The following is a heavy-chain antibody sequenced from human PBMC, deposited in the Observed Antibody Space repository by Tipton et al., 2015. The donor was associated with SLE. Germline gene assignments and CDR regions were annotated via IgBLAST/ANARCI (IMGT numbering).Heavy chain of an antibody. V-gene: IGHV3-21*01. D-gene: IGHD3-3*01. J-gene: IGHJ6*02. CDR3: ARRKDDFWSGDYYGMDV. Sequence: SLRLSCAASGFTFSSYSMNWVRQAPGKGLEWVSSISSSSSYIYYADSVKGRITISRDNSKNTLYLQMNSLRAEDTAVYYCARRKDDFWSGDYYGMDVWGQGSTGTVSS. CDR1: GFTFSSYS. CDR2: ISSSSSYI.